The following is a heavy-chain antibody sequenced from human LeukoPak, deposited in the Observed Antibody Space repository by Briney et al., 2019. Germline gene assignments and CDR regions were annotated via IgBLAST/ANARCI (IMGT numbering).Heavy chain of an antibody. CDR2: INPNSGGT. CDR1: GYTFTGYY. J-gene: IGHJ6*03. Sequence: ASVKVSCKASGYTFTGYYMHWVRQAPGQGLEWMGWINPNSGGTNYAQKFQGRVTMTRDTSISTAYMEVSRLRSDDTAVYYCARDGGYCSSTSCSFYSYYMDVWGKGTTVTVSS. V-gene: IGHV1-2*02. CDR3: ARDGGYCSSTSCSFYSYYMDV. D-gene: IGHD2-2*01.